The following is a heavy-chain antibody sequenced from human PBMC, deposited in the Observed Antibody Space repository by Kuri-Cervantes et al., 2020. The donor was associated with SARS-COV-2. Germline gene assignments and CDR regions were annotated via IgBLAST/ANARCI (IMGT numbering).Heavy chain of an antibody. D-gene: IGHD3-3*01. CDR3: ARLAIFGVVTDWDYYFDY. CDR1: GGSISSSSYY. Sequence: ESLKISCTVSGGSISSSSYYWGWIRQPPGKGLEWIGSMYYSGSTYYNPSLKSRVTISVDTSNNQFSLKLSSVTAADTAVYYCARLAIFGVVTDWDYYFDYWGQGTLVTVSS. V-gene: IGHV4-39*01. J-gene: IGHJ4*02. CDR2: MYYSGST.